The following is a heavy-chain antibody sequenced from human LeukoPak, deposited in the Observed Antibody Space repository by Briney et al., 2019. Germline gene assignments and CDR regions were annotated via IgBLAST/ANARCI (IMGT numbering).Heavy chain of an antibody. CDR2: IWYDGSNK. D-gene: IGHD2-21*02. CDR3: ARAPYCGGDCYPGLDAFDI. CDR1: GFTFSSYG. V-gene: IGHV3-33*01. Sequence: GRSLRLSCAASGFTFSSYGMHWVRQAPGKGLEWVAVIWYDGSNKYYADSVKGRFTISRDNSKNTLYLQMNSLRAEDTAVYYCARAPYCGGDCYPGLDAFDIWGQGTMVTVSS. J-gene: IGHJ3*02.